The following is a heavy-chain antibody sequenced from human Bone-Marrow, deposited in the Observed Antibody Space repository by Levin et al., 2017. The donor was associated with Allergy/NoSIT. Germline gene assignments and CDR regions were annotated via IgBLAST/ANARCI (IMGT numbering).Heavy chain of an antibody. Sequence: VASVKVSCAASGFTVSSNHMSWVRHAPGKGLEWVSLIYSGGRGYYADSVRGRFTISRDNSKNTLYLQLNSLRAEDTAVYYCAIYGSGNDYSAFDIWGQGTMVTVSS. D-gene: IGHD3-10*01. J-gene: IGHJ3*02. CDR1: GFTVSSNH. V-gene: IGHV3-53*01. CDR3: AIYGSGNDYSAFDI. CDR2: IYSGGRG.